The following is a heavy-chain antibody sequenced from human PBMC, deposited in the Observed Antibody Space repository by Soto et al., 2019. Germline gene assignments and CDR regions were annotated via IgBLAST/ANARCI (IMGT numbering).Heavy chain of an antibody. Sequence: PSETLSLTCAVHGGSFNTYYWSWIRQAPGKGLEWIGEINHSGSTNYNPSLKSRVTISVDTSKNHFSLTLNSVSAADTAVYYCARERRVVGGYSSNWYDYFDIWGQGALVTVFS. CDR3: ARERRVVGGYSSNWYDYFDI. D-gene: IGHD6-13*01. CDR2: INHSGST. V-gene: IGHV4-34*01. CDR1: GGSFNTYY. J-gene: IGHJ4*02.